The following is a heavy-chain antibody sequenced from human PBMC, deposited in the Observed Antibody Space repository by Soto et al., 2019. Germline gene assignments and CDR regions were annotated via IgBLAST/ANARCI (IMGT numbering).Heavy chain of an antibody. CDR2: TYYRSKWYN. CDR1: GDSVSSNSAA. V-gene: IGHV6-1*01. Sequence: SQTPSLTCAISGDSVSSNSAAWNWIRQSPSRGLEWLGRTYYRSKWYNDYAVSVKSRITINPDTSKNQFSLQLNSVTPEDTAVYYCARASSGWFWGYYYYGMDVWGQGTTVTVSS. CDR3: ARASSGWFWGYYYYGMDV. D-gene: IGHD6-19*01. J-gene: IGHJ6*02.